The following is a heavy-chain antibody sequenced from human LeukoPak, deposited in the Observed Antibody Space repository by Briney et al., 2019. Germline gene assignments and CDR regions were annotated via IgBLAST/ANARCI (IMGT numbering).Heavy chain of an antibody. CDR1: GFTFSGSA. V-gene: IGHV3-73*01. CDR3: TGHPTDSSAYFNWLDP. J-gene: IGHJ5*02. CDR2: IRDKANSYAT. D-gene: IGHD3-22*01. Sequence: GGSLRLSCAASGFTFSGSAMHWVRQASGKGLEWVGRIRDKANSYATAYAASVRGRFTIFRDDSKNTAYLQMNSLKTEDTAVYYCTGHPTDSSAYFNWLDPWGQGTLVTVSS.